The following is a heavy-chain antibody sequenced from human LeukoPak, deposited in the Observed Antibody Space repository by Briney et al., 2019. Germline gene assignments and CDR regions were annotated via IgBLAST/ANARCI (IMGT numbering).Heavy chain of an antibody. J-gene: IGHJ4*02. CDR1: GFTFSNAW. V-gene: IGHV3-15*01. CDR3: TVEIVVVPAAIDY. CDR2: IKSKTDGGTT. Sequence: GGSLRLSCAASGFTFSNAWMSWVRQAPGKELEWVGRIKSKTDGGTTDYAAPVKGRFTISRDDSKNTLYLQMNSLKTEDTAVYYCTVEIVVVPAAIDYWGQGTLVTVSS. D-gene: IGHD2-2*01.